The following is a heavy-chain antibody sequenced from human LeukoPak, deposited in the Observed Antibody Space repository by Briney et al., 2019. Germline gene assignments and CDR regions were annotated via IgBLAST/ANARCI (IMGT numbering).Heavy chain of an antibody. CDR3: AKLLGTSTTYDS. D-gene: IGHD2/OR15-2a*01. V-gene: IGHV3-7*01. CDR1: GFTFSGNW. Sequence: GGSLRLSCEASGFTFSGNWMSWVRQAPGKGLEWVASINPDGSHIFYVDSVKGRFTISRDNIKSSLYLQMNSLGAEDTAMYFCAKLLGTSTTYDSWGQGTRVTVSS. CDR2: INPDGSHI. J-gene: IGHJ4*02.